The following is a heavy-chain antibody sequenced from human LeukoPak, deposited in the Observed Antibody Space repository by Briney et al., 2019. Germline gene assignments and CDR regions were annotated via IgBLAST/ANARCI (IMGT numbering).Heavy chain of an antibody. CDR3: AKGSGSGSYGSFAP. J-gene: IGHJ5*02. CDR2: INDSGGAT. V-gene: IGHV3-23*01. Sequence: GESLRLSCAASGFTFSNYDMSWVRQAPGKGLEWVSSINDSGGATYYADSVKGRFTISRENDKNTLYLQMNSLRAEDTAVYCCAKGSGSGSYGSFAPWGQGTLVTVSS. CDR1: GFTFSNYD. D-gene: IGHD6-19*01.